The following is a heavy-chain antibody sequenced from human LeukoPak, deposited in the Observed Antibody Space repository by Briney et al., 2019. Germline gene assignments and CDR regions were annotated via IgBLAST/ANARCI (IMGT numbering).Heavy chain of an antibody. D-gene: IGHD3-10*01. Sequence: SVNVSCKASGYTFTGYYMHWVRQAPGQGLEWMGWINPNSGGTNYAQKFQGRVTMTRDTSISTAYMELSRLRSDDTAVYYCARGKEVLLWFGELLEWFDPWGQGTLVTVSS. V-gene: IGHV1-2*02. CDR3: ARGKEVLLWFGELLEWFDP. CDR1: GYTFTGYY. J-gene: IGHJ5*02. CDR2: INPNSGGT.